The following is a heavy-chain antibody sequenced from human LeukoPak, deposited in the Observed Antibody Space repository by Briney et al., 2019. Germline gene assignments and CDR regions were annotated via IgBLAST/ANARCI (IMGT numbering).Heavy chain of an antibody. CDR2: ISGIGYSR. CDR3: AKEAGYSGYDYPDY. CDR1: GFTFSSYA. D-gene: IGHD5-12*01. J-gene: IGHJ4*02. Sequence: GGSLRLSCAASGFTFSSYALSWVRQAPGKGLEWVSGISGIGYSRNYADSVKGRFTISRDNSKNTLYLQMNSLRVEDTAVYYCAKEAGYSGYDYPDYWGQGTLVTVSS. V-gene: IGHV3-23*01.